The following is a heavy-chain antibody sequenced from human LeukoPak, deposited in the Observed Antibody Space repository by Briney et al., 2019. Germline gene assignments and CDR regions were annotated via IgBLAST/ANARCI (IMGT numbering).Heavy chain of an antibody. Sequence: GESLKISCTGSGYSFTTYWIGWVRQMPGKGLEWMGIIYPGDSDTRYSPSFQGQVTISADKSISTAYLQWSGLKPSDTAMYYCARGGDSSGYYQPFDYWGQGTLVTVSS. V-gene: IGHV5-51*01. J-gene: IGHJ4*02. CDR1: GYSFTTYW. CDR2: IYPGDSDT. D-gene: IGHD3-22*01. CDR3: ARGGDSSGYYQPFDY.